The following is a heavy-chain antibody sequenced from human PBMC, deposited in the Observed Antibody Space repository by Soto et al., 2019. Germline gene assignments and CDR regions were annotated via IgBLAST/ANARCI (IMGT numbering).Heavy chain of an antibody. D-gene: IGHD2-8*01. CDR3: ARIVYENRPNYMYFDF. CDR2: IFHDGTA. J-gene: IGHJ4*02. Sequence: LSLTCAVSGVSISSGNWWTWVRQTPQRGLEYIGEIFHDGTANYYPSFERRVAISVDTSKNQFSLKLTSVTAAETAIYFCARIVYENRPNYMYFDFWGQGALVTVSS. V-gene: IGHV4-4*01. CDR1: GVSISSGNW.